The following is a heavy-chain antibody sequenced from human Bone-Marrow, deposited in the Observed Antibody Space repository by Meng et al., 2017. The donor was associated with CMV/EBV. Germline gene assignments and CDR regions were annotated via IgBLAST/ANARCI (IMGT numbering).Heavy chain of an antibody. Sequence: GESLKISCAASGFTFSSYGMHWVRQAPGKGLEWVAFIRYDGSNKYYADSVKGRFTISRDNSKNTLYLQMNSLRAEDTAVYYCAREGDDFWSGYRFDYWGQGTRVTVSS. CDR2: IRYDGSNK. D-gene: IGHD3-3*01. CDR1: GFTFSSYG. J-gene: IGHJ4*02. CDR3: AREGDDFWSGYRFDY. V-gene: IGHV3-30*02.